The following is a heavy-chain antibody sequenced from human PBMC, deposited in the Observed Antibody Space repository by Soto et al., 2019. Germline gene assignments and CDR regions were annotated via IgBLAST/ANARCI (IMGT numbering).Heavy chain of an antibody. CDR3: ARGGGPPTVPYSSGWYDFDY. J-gene: IGHJ4*02. CDR2: ISAYNSNT. D-gene: IGHD6-19*01. V-gene: IGHV1-18*01. Sequence: QVQLGQSGAEVKKPGASVMLSCKASGYTFSSDGSNWVRQAPGQGLEWMGWISAYNSNTNYAQKLQGRVTMTTDTSTSTAYMELRSLRSDDTAVYYCARGGGPPTVPYSSGWYDFDYRCQGTPVTVFS. CDR1: GYTFSSDG.